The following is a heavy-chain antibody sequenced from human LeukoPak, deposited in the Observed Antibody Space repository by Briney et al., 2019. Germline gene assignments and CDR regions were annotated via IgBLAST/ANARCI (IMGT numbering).Heavy chain of an antibody. CDR2: IWYDGSNK. J-gene: IGHJ4*02. CDR1: GFTFSSYG. CDR3: ARDRIVVVPAALDFDY. D-gene: IGHD2-2*01. Sequence: GGSLRLSCAASGFTFSSYGMHWVRQAPGKGLEWVAVIWYDGSNKYYADSVKGRFTISRDNSKNTLYLQMNSLRAEDTAVYYCARDRIVVVPAALDFDYWGQGTQVTVSS. V-gene: IGHV3-33*01.